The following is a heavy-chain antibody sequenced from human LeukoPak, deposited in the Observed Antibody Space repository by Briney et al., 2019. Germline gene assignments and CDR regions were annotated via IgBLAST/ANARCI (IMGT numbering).Heavy chain of an antibody. CDR1: GFTFSSYA. J-gene: IGHJ6*02. CDR3: ARSYSSGPYYYYGMGV. CDR2: ISYDGSNK. Sequence: GGSLRLSCAASGFTFSSYAMHWVRQAPGKGLEWVAVISYDGSNKYYADSVKGRFTISRDNSKNTLYLQMNSLRAEDTAVYYCARSYSSGPYYYYGMGVWGQGTTVTVSS. D-gene: IGHD6-19*01. V-gene: IGHV3-30-3*01.